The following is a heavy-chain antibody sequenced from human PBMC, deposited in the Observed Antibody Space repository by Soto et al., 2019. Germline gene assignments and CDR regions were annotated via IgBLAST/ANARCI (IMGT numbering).Heavy chain of an antibody. J-gene: IGHJ4*02. Sequence: HPGGSLRLSCAASGFTFSSYAMHWVRQAPGKGLEWVAVISYDGSNKYYADSVKGRFTISRDNSKNTLYLQMNSLRAEDTAVYYCARRYGSCFDYWGQGTLVTVSS. CDR2: ISYDGSNK. D-gene: IGHD5-18*01. V-gene: IGHV3-30-3*01. CDR1: GFTFSSYA. CDR3: ARRYGSCFDY.